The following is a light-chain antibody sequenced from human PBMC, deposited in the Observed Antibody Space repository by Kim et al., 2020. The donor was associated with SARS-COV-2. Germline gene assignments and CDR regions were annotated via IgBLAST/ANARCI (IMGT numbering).Light chain of an antibody. CDR3: QAWDSSWV. CDR1: KLGDKY. V-gene: IGLV3-1*01. Sequence: SYELTQPPSVSVSLGQTASITCSGDKLGDKYACWYQQKPGQSPVLVIYQDSKRPSGIPERFSGSNSGNTATLTISGTQAMDEADYYCQAWDSSWVFGGGTKLTVL. J-gene: IGLJ3*02. CDR2: QDS.